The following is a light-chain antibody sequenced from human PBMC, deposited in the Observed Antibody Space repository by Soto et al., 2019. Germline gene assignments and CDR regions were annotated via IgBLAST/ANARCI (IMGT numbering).Light chain of an antibody. CDR3: SSYTTSSSGVV. Sequence: QSALTQPASVSESPGQSITISCTGTSSDVGGYNFVSWYQQHPGKAPKLMIYDVSHRPSGISNRFSGSKSGNTASLTISGLQAEDEADYYCSSYTTSSSGVVFGGGTKVTVL. CDR1: SSDVGGYNF. V-gene: IGLV2-14*01. J-gene: IGLJ2*01. CDR2: DVS.